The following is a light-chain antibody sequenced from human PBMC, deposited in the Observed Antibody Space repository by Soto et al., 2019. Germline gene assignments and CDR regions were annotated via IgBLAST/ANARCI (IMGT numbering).Light chain of an antibody. CDR2: GAS. J-gene: IGKJ5*01. V-gene: IGKV3-20*01. Sequence: IVMTQSPATRCLSPGERATLSCRTSQSVSSSLAWYQQKPGQAPRLLIYGASTRATGTPARFSGSGSGTDFTLTISRLEPEDFAVYYCQQYGSPPPITFGQGTRLEI. CDR3: QQYGSPPPIT. CDR1: QSVSSS.